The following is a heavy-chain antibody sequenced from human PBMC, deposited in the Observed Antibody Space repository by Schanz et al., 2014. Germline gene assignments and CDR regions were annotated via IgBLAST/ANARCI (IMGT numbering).Heavy chain of an antibody. J-gene: IGHJ4*02. CDR1: GYTFTSYD. CDR3: ARGRTFDY. Sequence: KVSCTASGYTFTSYDINWVRQAPGQGLEWLGWMNPNSGNPGFAQKFRGRVTMTRNTSMSTAYIERHILTAEDKAVYYGARGRTFDYCGKGTMVIVSS. CDR2: MNPNSGNP. V-gene: IGHV1-8*01.